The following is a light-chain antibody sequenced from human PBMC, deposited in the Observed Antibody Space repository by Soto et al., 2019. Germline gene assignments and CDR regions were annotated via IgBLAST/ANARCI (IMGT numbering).Light chain of an antibody. CDR1: GSNIGSNA. V-gene: IGLV1-44*01. J-gene: IGLJ2*01. CDR2: SND. CDR3: AAWDGSLSAVV. Sequence: QSVLTQPPSASGTPGQRVTISCSGSGSNIGSNAVNWYQHIPGTAPKLLIYSNDQRPSWVPDRFSGSKSGTSASLAISGLQSEDEADYYCAAWDGSLSAVVFGGGTKLTVL.